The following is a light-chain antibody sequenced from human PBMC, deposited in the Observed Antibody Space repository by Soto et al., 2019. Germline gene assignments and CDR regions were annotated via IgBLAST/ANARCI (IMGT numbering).Light chain of an antibody. V-gene: IGLV8-61*01. Sequence: QTAVTQEPSFSVSPGGTVTLTCGLSSGSVSTSYYPSWYQQTPGQAPRTLIYSTNTRSSGVPDRFSGSILGNKAALTITGAQADDESDYYCVLYMGSGIRVFGGGTKVTVL. CDR2: STN. CDR3: VLYMGSGIRV. CDR1: SGSVSTSYY. J-gene: IGLJ3*02.